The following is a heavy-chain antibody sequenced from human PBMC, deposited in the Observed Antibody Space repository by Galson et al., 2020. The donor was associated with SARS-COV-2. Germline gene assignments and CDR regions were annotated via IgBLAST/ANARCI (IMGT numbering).Heavy chain of an antibody. CDR2: IYTTGSTNTSGST. CDR3: ARDEGWLVPTFVH. V-gene: IGHV4-61*02. CDR1: GDSISSGNYF. Sequence: SQTLSLTCTVSGDSISSGNYFWSWIRPPAGKGLEWIGRIYTTGSTNTSGSTSYNPSLRSRLTISADMSKNQIPLKLTSVTAADTALYYGARDEGWLVPTFVHWGQGSLVTVSS. J-gene: IGHJ4*02. D-gene: IGHD6-19*01.